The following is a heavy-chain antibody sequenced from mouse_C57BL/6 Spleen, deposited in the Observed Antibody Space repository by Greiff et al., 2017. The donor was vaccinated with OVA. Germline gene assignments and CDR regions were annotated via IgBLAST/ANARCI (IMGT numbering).Heavy chain of an antibody. V-gene: IGHV1-42*01. CDR2: INPSTGGT. CDR1: GYSFTGYY. J-gene: IGHJ2*01. CDR3: ARSGGSSWDFDY. Sequence: EVQLQQSGPELVKPGASVKISCKASGYSFTGYYMNWVKQSPEKSLEWIGEINPSTGGTTYNQKFKAKATLTVDKSSSTAYMQLKSLTSEDSAVYYCARSGGSSWDFDYWGQGTTLTVSS. D-gene: IGHD1-1*01.